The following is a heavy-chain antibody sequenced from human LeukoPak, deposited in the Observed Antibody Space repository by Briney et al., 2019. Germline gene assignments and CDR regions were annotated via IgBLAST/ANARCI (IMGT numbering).Heavy chain of an antibody. CDR2: IYYSGST. CDR3: ARGITYYDVNLDY. Sequence: PSETLSLTCTVSGGSISSYYWSWIRQPPGKGLEWIGYIYYSGSTNYNPSLKSRVTISVDTSKNQFSLKLSSVIAADTPVYYCARGITYYDVNLDYWGQGTLVTVPS. D-gene: IGHD3-22*01. J-gene: IGHJ4*02. CDR1: GGSISSYY. V-gene: IGHV4-59*01.